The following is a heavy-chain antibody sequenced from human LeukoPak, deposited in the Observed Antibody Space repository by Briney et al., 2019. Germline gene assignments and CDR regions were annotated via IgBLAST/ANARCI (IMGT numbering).Heavy chain of an antibody. CDR2: ITGSGVST. Sequence: SGGSLRLSCAASGFTFSNYGMSWVRQAPGKGLEWVSAITGSGVSTYYADSVKGRFTISRDNSKNTLYLQMSSLRAEDTAVYYCAKALGSWYLRDAFGIWGQGTMVTVSS. J-gene: IGHJ3*02. V-gene: IGHV3-23*01. CDR1: GFTFSNYG. CDR3: AKALGSWYLRDAFGI. D-gene: IGHD6-13*01.